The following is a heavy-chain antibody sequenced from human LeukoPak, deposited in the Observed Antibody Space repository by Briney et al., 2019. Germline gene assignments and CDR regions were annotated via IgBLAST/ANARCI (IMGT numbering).Heavy chain of an antibody. V-gene: IGHV3-48*03. J-gene: IGHJ6*03. CDR1: GFTFSSYE. CDR2: ISSSGSTI. Sequence: GGSLRLSCAASGFTFSSYEMNWVRQAPGKGLEWVSYISSSGSTIYYADSVKGRFTISRDNAKNSLYLQMNSLGAEDTAVYYCARTYCGGDCYSDFGCYYYYYMDVWGKGTTVTISS. D-gene: IGHD2-21*02. CDR3: ARTYCGGDCYSDFGCYYYYYMDV.